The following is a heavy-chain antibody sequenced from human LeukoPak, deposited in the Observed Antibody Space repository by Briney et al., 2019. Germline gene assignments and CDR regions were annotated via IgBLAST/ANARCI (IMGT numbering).Heavy chain of an antibody. CDR2: IKQDGSEK. Sequence: GGSLRLSCAASTFTFTTYWMIWVRQAPGKGLEWVANIKQDGSEKYYVDSVKGRFTISRDNSKNTLYLQMISLRAEDTAVYYCARESGYNYGYIDSRGQGTLVTVSS. CDR1: TFTFTTYW. J-gene: IGHJ4*02. D-gene: IGHD5-18*01. V-gene: IGHV3-7*05. CDR3: ARESGYNYGYIDS.